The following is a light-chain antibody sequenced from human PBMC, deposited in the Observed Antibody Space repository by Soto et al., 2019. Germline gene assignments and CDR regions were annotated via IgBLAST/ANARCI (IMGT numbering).Light chain of an antibody. CDR3: QQYKSYET. V-gene: IGKV1-5*01. J-gene: IGKJ1*01. CDR2: DAS. Sequence: DIQMTQSPSSLSTSVGDRVTSTCRASQSISSYLNWYQQKPGKAPKLLIYDASSLESGAPSRFSGTGSGTEFTLTISSLQPDDFATYYCQQYKSYETFGQGTKVDIK. CDR1: QSISSY.